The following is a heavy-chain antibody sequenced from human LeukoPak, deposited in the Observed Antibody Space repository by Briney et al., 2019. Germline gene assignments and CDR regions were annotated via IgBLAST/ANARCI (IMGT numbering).Heavy chain of an antibody. CDR3: ARHARRTVQKYFDY. V-gene: IGHV5-10-1*01. D-gene: IGHD4-11*01. CDR2: IDPSDSYT. Sequence: GESLKISCSGSGYSFTSYWISWVRQMPGKGLEWMGRIDPSDSYTNYSPSFQGHIAISADKSISTAYLQWSSLKASDTAMYYCARHARRTVQKYFDYWGQGTLVTVSS. J-gene: IGHJ4*02. CDR1: GYSFTSYW.